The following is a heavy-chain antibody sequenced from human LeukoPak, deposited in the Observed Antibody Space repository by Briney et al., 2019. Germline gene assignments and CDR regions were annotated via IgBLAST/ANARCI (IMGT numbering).Heavy chain of an antibody. J-gene: IGHJ4*02. Sequence: SETLSLTCTVSGGSISSYYWSWIRQPPGKGLEWIGYIYYSGSTNYNPSLKSRVTISVDTPKNQFSLKLSSVTAADTAVYYCAREPPQSGYEDYWGQGTLVTVSS. D-gene: IGHD3-9*01. CDR3: AREPPQSGYEDY. CDR1: GGSISSYY. CDR2: IYYSGST. V-gene: IGHV4-59*01.